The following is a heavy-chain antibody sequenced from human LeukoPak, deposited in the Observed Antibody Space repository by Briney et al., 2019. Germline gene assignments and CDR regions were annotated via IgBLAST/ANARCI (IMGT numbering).Heavy chain of an antibody. CDR3: GRDTGYGYNSYFDY. V-gene: IGHV3-74*01. D-gene: IGHD5-24*01. Sequence: GGSLRLSCAAPGFPFSTYWIHWVRQAPGKGLVWFSRISSDGSRTDYADSVKGRFTISRDNAKNTVYLQMNSLRVEDTAVYYCGRDTGYGYNSYFDYWGQGTLVTVSS. J-gene: IGHJ4*02. CDR2: ISSDGSRT. CDR1: GFPFSTYW.